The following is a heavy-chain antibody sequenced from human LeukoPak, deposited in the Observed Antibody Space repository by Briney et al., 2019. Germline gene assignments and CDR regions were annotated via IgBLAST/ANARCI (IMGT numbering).Heavy chain of an antibody. CDR1: GGTFSSYA. Sequence: SVKVSCKASGGTFSSYAISWVRQAPGQGLEWMGRIIPILGIANYAQKFQGRVTITADKSTSTAYMELRSLRSDDTAVYYCAREWELLFDYWGQGTLVTVSS. J-gene: IGHJ4*02. CDR3: AREWELLFDY. V-gene: IGHV1-69*04. CDR2: IIPILGIA. D-gene: IGHD1-26*01.